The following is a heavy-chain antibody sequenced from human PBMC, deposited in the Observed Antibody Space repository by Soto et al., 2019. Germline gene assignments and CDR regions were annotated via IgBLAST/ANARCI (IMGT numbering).Heavy chain of an antibody. J-gene: IGHJ5*02. Sequence: ASVKVSCKASGYTFTSYGISWVRQAPGQGLEWMGWISAYNGNTNYAQKLQGRVTMTTDTSTSTAYMELRSLRSDDTAVYYCARIRELINYGPGSYSPGDPWAQGPLLTVS. CDR2: ISAYNGNT. CDR1: GYTFTSYG. D-gene: IGHD3-10*01. CDR3: ARIRELINYGPGSYSPGDP. V-gene: IGHV1-18*01.